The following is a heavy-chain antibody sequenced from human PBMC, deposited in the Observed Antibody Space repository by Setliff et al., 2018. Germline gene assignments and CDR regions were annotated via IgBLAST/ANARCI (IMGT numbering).Heavy chain of an antibody. V-gene: IGHV4-39*07. CDR1: GVSISSSSYY. D-gene: IGHD3-3*01. CDR3: ASRATYYNFWSGYYLY. Sequence: SETLSLTCTVSGVSISSSSYYWGWIRQPPGKGLEWIGSIYYSGSTYYNPSLKSRVTISVDTSKNQFSLKLSSVTAADTAVYYCASRATYYNFWSGYYLYWGQGTLVTVSS. J-gene: IGHJ4*02. CDR2: IYYSGST.